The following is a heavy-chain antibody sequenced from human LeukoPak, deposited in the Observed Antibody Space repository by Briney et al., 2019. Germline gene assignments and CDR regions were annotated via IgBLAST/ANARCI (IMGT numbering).Heavy chain of an antibody. CDR2: IYHSGST. D-gene: IGHD3-22*01. Sequence: PSGTLSLTCAVSGGSISSSNWWSWVRQPPGKGLEWIGEIYHSGSTNYNPSLKSRVTISVDKSKNQFSLKLSSVTAADTAVYYCAREGSGSGSTLDYWGQGTLVTVSS. J-gene: IGHJ4*02. V-gene: IGHV4-4*02. CDR3: AREGSGSGSTLDY. CDR1: GGSISSSNW.